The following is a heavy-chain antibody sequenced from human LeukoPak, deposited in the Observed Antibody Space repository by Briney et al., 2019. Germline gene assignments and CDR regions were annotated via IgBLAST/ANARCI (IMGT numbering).Heavy chain of an antibody. J-gene: IGHJ4*02. CDR2: IYYSGST. Sequence: PSETLSLTCTVSGGSISSYYWSWIRQPPGKGLEWIGYIYYSGSTNYNPSLKSRVTISVDTSKNQFSLKLSSVTAADTAVYYCARDKLGPYYYDSSGYYYVHWGQGTLVTVSS. D-gene: IGHD3-22*01. CDR1: GGSISSYY. V-gene: IGHV4-59*01. CDR3: ARDKLGPYYYDSSGYYYVH.